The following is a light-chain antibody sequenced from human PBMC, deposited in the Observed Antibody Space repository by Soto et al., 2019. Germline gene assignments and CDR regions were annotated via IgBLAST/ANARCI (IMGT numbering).Light chain of an antibody. CDR1: QIVGSGF. J-gene: IGKJ4*01. CDR2: STS. V-gene: IGKV3-20*01. CDR3: HQYYSTPTT. Sequence: EIVLTQSPGTLSVSPGERATVFCRASQIVGSGFLAWYQQKVGQAPRLLMYSTSTRATGIPDRFSGSGSGTDFTLIIDRLEPEDVAVYYCHQYYSTPTTFGGGSKVEIK.